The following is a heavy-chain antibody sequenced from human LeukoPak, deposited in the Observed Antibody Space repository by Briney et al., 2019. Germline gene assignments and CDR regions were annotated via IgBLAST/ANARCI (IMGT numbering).Heavy chain of an antibody. V-gene: IGHV1-69*06. Sequence: SVKVSCKASGGTFSSYAISWVRQAPGQGLEWMGGIIPIFGTANYAQKFQGRVTITADKSTSTAYMELSSLRAEDTAVYYCARGAAAVDWFDPWGQGTLVTVSS. J-gene: IGHJ5*02. CDR1: GGTFSSYA. CDR3: ARGAAAVDWFDP. D-gene: IGHD6-13*01. CDR2: IIPIFGTA.